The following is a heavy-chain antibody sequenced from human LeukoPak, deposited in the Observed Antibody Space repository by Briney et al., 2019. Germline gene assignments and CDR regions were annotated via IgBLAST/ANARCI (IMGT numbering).Heavy chain of an antibody. CDR2: INHSGST. CDR1: GGSFSGYY. CDR3: ARGRVGATSPLGY. D-gene: IGHD1-26*01. V-gene: IGHV4-34*01. J-gene: IGHJ4*02. Sequence: SETLSLTCAVYGGSFSGYYWNWIRQPPGKGLEWIGEINHSGSTKYNPSLKSRVTISVDTYKNQFSLKLSSVTAADTAVYYCARGRVGATSPLGYWGQGTLVTVSS.